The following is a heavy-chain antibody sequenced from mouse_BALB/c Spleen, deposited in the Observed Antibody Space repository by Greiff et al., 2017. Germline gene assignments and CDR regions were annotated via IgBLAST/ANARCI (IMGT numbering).Heavy chain of an antibody. CDR2: ISSGSSTI. J-gene: IGHJ4*01. Sequence: EVQLVESGGGLVQPGGSRKLSCAASGFTFSSFGMHWVRQAPEKGLEWVAYISSGSSTIYYADTVKGRFTISRDNPKNTLFLQMTSLRSEDTAMYCGARSKSPYYAMDYWGQGTSVTVSS. CDR1: GFTFSSFG. V-gene: IGHV5-17*02. CDR3: ARSKSPYYAMDY.